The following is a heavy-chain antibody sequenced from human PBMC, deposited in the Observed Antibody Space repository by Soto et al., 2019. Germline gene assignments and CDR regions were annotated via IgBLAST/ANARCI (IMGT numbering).Heavy chain of an antibody. CDR1: GGSISSGGYY. CDR3: ARAHGPVDTAMVIFDY. D-gene: IGHD5-18*01. V-gene: IGHV4-31*03. Sequence: SETLSLTCTVSGGSISSGGYYGSWIRQHPGKGLEWIGYIYYSGSTYYNPSLKSRVTISVDTSKNQFSLKLSSVTAADTAVYYCARAHGPVDTAMVIFDYWGQGTLVTVSS. CDR2: IYYSGST. J-gene: IGHJ4*02.